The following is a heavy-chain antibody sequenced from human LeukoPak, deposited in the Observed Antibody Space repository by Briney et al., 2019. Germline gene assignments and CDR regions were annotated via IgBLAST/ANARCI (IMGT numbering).Heavy chain of an antibody. D-gene: IGHD5-12*01. J-gene: IGHJ4*02. V-gene: IGHV4-59*01. Sequence: PSETLSLTCTVSGGSISSYYWSWIRQPPGKGLEWIGYIYYSGSTNYNPSLKSRVTISVDTSKNQFSLKLSSVTAADTAVYYCARFRDSGYDFDYWGQGTLVTVSS. CDR3: ARFRDSGYDFDY. CDR1: GGSISSYY. CDR2: IYYSGST.